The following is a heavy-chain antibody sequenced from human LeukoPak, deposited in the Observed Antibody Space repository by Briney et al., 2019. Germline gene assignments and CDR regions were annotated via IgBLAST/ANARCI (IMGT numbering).Heavy chain of an antibody. D-gene: IGHD1-14*01. V-gene: IGHV3-74*01. J-gene: IGHJ4*02. CDR3: ARVYGSLDY. CDR2: INSDGSST. CDR1: GFTFSNYW. Sequence: GGSLRLSCAASGFTFSNYWMHWVRQAPGKGLMWVSRINSDGSSTNYADSVKGRFTISRDNAKNTLYLQMNSLRAEDTAVYYCARVYGSLDYWGQGTLVTVSS.